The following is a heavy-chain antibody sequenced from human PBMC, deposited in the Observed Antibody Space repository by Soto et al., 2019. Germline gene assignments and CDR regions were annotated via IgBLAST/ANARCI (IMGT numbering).Heavy chain of an antibody. D-gene: IGHD3-3*01. CDR1: EFHVSSYG. CDR2: ITVSGGGT. J-gene: IGHJ4*02. V-gene: IGHV3-23*01. CDR3: AKGDSNYDYYFDY. Sequence: GGSLRLSCAASEFHVSSYGMAWVRQATGKGLEWVSLITVSGGGTAYYADSVKGRFTVSRDNSNNRVYLQMNSLTAEDTAVYYCAKGDSNYDYYFDYWGQGILVTVSS.